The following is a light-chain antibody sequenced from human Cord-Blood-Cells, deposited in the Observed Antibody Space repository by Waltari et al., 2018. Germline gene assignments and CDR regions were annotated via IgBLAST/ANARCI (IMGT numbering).Light chain of an antibody. CDR2: EGS. V-gene: IGLV2-23*01. CDR3: CSYAGSSTWV. Sequence: QSALTQPAPVSGSPGQSNTISCTGNSSEVGSYNLVSWYQQHPGKAPKLMIYEGSKRPSGVSNRFSGSKSGNTASLTISGLQAEDEADYYCCSYAGSSTWVFGGGTKLTVL. J-gene: IGLJ3*02. CDR1: SSEVGSYNL.